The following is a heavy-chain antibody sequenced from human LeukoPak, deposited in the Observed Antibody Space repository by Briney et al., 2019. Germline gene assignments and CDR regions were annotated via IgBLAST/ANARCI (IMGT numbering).Heavy chain of an antibody. Sequence: ASVKVSCKASGYTFTGYYMHWVRQAPGQGLEWMGWINPNSGGTNYAQKFQGRVTMTRDTSISTAYMELSRLRSDGTAVYYCARYYYDSSGYDNWFDPWGQGTLVTVSS. V-gene: IGHV1-2*02. CDR3: ARYYYDSSGYDNWFDP. D-gene: IGHD3-22*01. CDR2: INPNSGGT. CDR1: GYTFTGYY. J-gene: IGHJ5*02.